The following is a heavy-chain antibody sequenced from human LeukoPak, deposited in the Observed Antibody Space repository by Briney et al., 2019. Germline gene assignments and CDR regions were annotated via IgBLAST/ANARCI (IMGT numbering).Heavy chain of an antibody. CDR2: ISSNWGSK. CDR1: GFTFSSYA. CDR3: RGVGATSDY. V-gene: IGHV3-64*02. J-gene: IGHJ4*02. D-gene: IGHD1-26*01. Sequence: RGCSLRLSCAASGFTFSSYALHWVRQAPGKGLEYVSTISSNWGSKNYADFVEGRFTISRDNSKNTLYLQMGRLRAEDTAVYYCRGVGATSDYWGQGTLVTVSS.